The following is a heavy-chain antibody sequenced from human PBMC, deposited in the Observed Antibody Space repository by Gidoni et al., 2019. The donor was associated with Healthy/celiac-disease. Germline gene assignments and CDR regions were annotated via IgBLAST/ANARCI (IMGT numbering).Heavy chain of an antibody. V-gene: IGHV3-30*18. CDR2: ISYDGSNK. J-gene: IGHJ4*02. Sequence: QVQLVESGGGVVQPGRSLRLCCAASGFTFSSYGMHWVRQAPGKGLEWVAVISYDGSNKYYADSVKGRFTISRDNSKNTLYLQMNSLRAEDTAVYYCAKDGGGELDYWGQGTLVTVSS. D-gene: IGHD2-15*01. CDR1: GFTFSSYG. CDR3: AKDGGGELDY.